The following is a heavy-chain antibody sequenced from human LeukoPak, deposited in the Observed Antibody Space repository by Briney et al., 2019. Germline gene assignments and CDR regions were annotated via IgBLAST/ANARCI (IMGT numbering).Heavy chain of an antibody. CDR2: IYYSGST. CDR1: GGSISSGGYY. D-gene: IGHD4-17*01. CDR3: ARDIASSYGDFESGAFDI. J-gene: IGHJ3*02. Sequence: PSQTLSLTCTVSGGSISSGGYYWSWIRQHPGKGLEWIGYIYYSGSTYYNPSLKSRVTISVDTSKNQFSLKLSSVTAADTAVYYCARDIASSYGDFESGAFDIWGQGTMVTVSS. V-gene: IGHV4-31*03.